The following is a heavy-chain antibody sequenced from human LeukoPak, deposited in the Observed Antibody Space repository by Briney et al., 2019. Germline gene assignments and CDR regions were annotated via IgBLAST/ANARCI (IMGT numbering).Heavy chain of an antibody. Sequence: PSETLSLTCSVSGGSVSSANYYWSWVRQPPGKGLEWIGYIYYSGSTTYNPSLKSRVTISVDTSKNQFSLKLSSVTAADTAVYYCASAYGDYWGQGTLVTVSS. CDR3: ASAYGDY. CDR2: IYYSGST. CDR1: GGSVSSANYY. D-gene: IGHD4-17*01. J-gene: IGHJ4*02. V-gene: IGHV4-61*01.